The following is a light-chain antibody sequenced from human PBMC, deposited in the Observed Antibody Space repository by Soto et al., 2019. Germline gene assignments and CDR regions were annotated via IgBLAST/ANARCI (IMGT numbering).Light chain of an antibody. CDR3: QQRRSWPIT. V-gene: IGKV3-11*01. CDR2: DAS. CDR1: QSVNIY. Sequence: EIMLTQSPATLSLSPGERATLSCRASQSVNIYLAWYQHKPGQAPRLLIYDASNRATGIPARFSGSGSETDFTLTISSLEPEDFAVYYCQQRRSWPITFGQGTRL. J-gene: IGKJ5*01.